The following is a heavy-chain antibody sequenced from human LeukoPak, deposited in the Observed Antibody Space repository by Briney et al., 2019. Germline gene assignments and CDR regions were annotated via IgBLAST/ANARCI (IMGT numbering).Heavy chain of an antibody. J-gene: IGHJ6*03. CDR3: ASDLMDYSNPMDV. Sequence: ASVMVSCKASGYTFTGYYMHWVRQAPGQGLEWMGWINPNSGGTNYAQKFQGRVTMTRDTSISTAYMELSRLRSDDTAVYYCASDLMDYSNPMDVWGKGTTVTVSS. D-gene: IGHD4-11*01. V-gene: IGHV1-2*02. CDR2: INPNSGGT. CDR1: GYTFTGYY.